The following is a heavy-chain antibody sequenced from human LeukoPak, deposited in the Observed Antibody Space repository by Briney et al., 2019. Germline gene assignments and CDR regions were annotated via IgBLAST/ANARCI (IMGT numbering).Heavy chain of an antibody. V-gene: IGHV1-69*05. CDR2: IIPIFGTA. CDR3: ARSVGGITIFGVVIHAGWFDP. Sequence: GASVKVSCKASGGTFSSYAISWVRQAPGQGLEWMGGIIPIFGTANYAQKFQGRVTMTTDTSTSTAYMELRSLRSDDTAVYYCARSVGGITIFGVVIHAGWFDPWGQGTLVTVSS. D-gene: IGHD3-3*01. CDR1: GGTFSSYA. J-gene: IGHJ5*02.